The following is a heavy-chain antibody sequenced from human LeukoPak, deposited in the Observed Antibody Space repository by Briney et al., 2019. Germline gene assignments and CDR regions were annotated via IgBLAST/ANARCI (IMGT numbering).Heavy chain of an antibody. CDR3: ARDTPGIRYFDWLEAPDY. Sequence: GASVKVSCKPSGYTFTSYGISWVRQAPGQRLEWMGWISAYNGNTNYAQKLQGRVTMTTDTSTSTAYMELRSLRSDDTAVYYCARDTPGIRYFDWLEAPDYWGQGTLVTVSS. CDR1: GYTFTSYG. V-gene: IGHV1-18*04. J-gene: IGHJ4*02. D-gene: IGHD3-9*01. CDR2: ISAYNGNT.